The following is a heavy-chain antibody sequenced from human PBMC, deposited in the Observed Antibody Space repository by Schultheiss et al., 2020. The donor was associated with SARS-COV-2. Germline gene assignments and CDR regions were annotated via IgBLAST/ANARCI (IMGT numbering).Heavy chain of an antibody. CDR2: ISYDGSNK. D-gene: IGHD2-15*01. V-gene: IGHV3-30*12. J-gene: IGHJ4*02. Sequence: GGSLRLSCAASGFTFSSYGMHWVRQAPGKGLEWVAVISYDGSNKYYADSVKGRFTISRDNAKNSLYLQMNSLRAEDTAVYYCARGRGCSGGSCYLDYWGQGTLVTVSS. CDR1: GFTFSSYG. CDR3: ARGRGCSGGSCYLDY.